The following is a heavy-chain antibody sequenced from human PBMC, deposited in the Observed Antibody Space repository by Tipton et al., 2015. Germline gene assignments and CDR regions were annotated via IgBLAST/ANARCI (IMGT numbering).Heavy chain of an antibody. V-gene: IGHV4-59*02. Sequence: TLSLTCSVSGDSVSGYYWSWIRQAPGKGLEWIGCIYDSVRTNYKPSLKSRVTISLDTSKNQVSLKVTSVTAADTAVYYCATSTVVGAFDIWGQGTMVTVSS. J-gene: IGHJ3*02. CDR2: IYDSVRT. CDR3: ATSTVVGAFDI. D-gene: IGHD4-11*01. CDR1: GDSVSGYY.